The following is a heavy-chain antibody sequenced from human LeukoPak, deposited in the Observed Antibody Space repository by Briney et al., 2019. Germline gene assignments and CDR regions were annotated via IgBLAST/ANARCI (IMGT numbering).Heavy chain of an antibody. J-gene: IGHJ2*01. V-gene: IGHV4-4*07. CDR2: IYTSGGT. Sequence: SETLSLTCTVSGGSISSYYWSWIRQPAGKGLEWIGRIYTSGGTNYNPSLKSRVTMSVDTSKNQFSLKLSSVTAADTAVYYCARARYCSSISYADLWGRGTLVTVSS. D-gene: IGHD2-2*01. CDR1: GGSISSYY. CDR3: ARARYCSSISYADL.